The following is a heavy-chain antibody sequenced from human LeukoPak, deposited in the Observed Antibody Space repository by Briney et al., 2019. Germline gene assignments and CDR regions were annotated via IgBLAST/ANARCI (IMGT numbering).Heavy chain of an antibody. D-gene: IGHD1/OR15-1a*01. V-gene: IGHV3-30*04. CDR1: GFTFSSYA. CDR2: ISYDGINQ. CDR3: TLTTFGVVYCFDY. J-gene: IGHJ4*02. Sequence: SGGSLRLSCATSGFTFSSYAMHWVRQAPGKGLEWVALISYDGINQYYADSVKGRFIISRDNSKNTLYLQLNSLRLEDTAVYYCTLTTFGVVYCFDYWGQGTLVTVSS.